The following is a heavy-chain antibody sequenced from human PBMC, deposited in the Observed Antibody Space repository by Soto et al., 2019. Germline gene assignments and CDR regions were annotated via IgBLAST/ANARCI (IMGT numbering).Heavy chain of an antibody. CDR3: GTGAGGGGY. D-gene: IGHD3-10*01. J-gene: IGHJ4*02. Sequence: EVQLVESGGGLIQPGGSLRLSCAVSGFTVSNNYMSWVRQAPGKGLEGVSVIYSGGYTAYGDSVKGRFTISRDNSKNTLFLQRNAQRPARPGVYYWGTGAGGGGYWGQGTLVTVSS. CDR1: GFTVSNNY. V-gene: IGHV3-53*01. CDR2: IYSGGYT.